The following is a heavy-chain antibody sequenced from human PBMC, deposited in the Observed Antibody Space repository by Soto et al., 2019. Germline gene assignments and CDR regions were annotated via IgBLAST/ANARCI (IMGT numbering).Heavy chain of an antibody. Sequence: QLQLQESGPGLVKPSETLSLTCTVSGGSISSSSYYWGWIRQPPGKRLEWIGSIYYSVSTYYNPSLKSRVTICVDTSKNQFSLKLSSVTAADTAVYYCARLPDYGDYPDWFDPWGQGTLVTVSS. D-gene: IGHD4-17*01. CDR3: ARLPDYGDYPDWFDP. CDR2: IYYSVST. J-gene: IGHJ5*02. CDR1: GGSISSSSYY. V-gene: IGHV4-39*01.